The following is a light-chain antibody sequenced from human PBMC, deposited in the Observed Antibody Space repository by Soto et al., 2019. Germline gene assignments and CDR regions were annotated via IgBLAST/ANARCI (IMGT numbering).Light chain of an antibody. J-gene: IGKJ5*01. V-gene: IGKV1-9*01. CDR1: QGISSY. CDR2: AAS. Sequence: DIQMTESPSTLPASVGDRVTITCRASQGISSYLAWYQQKPGKAPKIMIYAASTLQSGVPSRFSGSGSGTEFTLTISRLQPEDVATYYCQQLNSYPITFGQGTRLEI. CDR3: QQLNSYPIT.